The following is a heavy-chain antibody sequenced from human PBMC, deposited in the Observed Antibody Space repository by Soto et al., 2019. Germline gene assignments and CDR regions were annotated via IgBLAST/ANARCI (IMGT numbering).Heavy chain of an antibody. Sequence: PSETLSLTCTVSGGSISSSSYYWGWIRQPPGKGLEWIGSIYYSGSTYYNPSLKSRVTISVDTSKNQFSLKLSSVTAADTAVYYCARSSDYYGSGSYYNGPYYYYGMDVWGQGTTVTVSS. J-gene: IGHJ6*02. CDR3: ARSSDYYGSGSYYNGPYYYYGMDV. CDR2: IYYSGST. V-gene: IGHV4-39*01. D-gene: IGHD3-10*01. CDR1: GGSISSSSYY.